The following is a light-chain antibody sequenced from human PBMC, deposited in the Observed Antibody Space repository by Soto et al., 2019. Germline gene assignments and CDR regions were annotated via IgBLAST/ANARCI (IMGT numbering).Light chain of an antibody. CDR1: ESVNSY. CDR2: DAS. V-gene: IGKV3-11*01. Sequence: EIVLTQSPATLSLSPGEGATLSCRASESVNSYLAWYQHKAGQSPRLRIYDASIRATGIPARFSGSGSGTDFTLTISSLEPEDFAVYYCQQRYNWITFGGGTKVEIK. J-gene: IGKJ4*01. CDR3: QQRYNWIT.